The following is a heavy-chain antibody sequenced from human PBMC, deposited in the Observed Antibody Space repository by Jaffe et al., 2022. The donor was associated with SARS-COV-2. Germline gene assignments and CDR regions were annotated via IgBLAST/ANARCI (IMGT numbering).Heavy chain of an antibody. CDR2: ISSSSSYI. D-gene: IGHD2-21*02. J-gene: IGHJ4*02. CDR1: GFTFSSYS. CDR3: ARDLGDSVGFDY. V-gene: IGHV3-21*01. Sequence: EVQLVESGGGLVKPGGSLRLSCAASGFTFSSYSMNWVRQAPGKGLEWVSSISSSSSYIYYADSVKGRFTISRDNAKNSLYLQMNSLRAEDTAVYYCARDLGDSVGFDYWGQGTLVTVSS.